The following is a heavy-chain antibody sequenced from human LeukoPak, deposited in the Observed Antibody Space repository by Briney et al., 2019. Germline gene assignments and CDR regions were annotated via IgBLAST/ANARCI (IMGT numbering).Heavy chain of an antibody. CDR2: ISYDGSNK. CDR1: GFTFSSYG. CDR3: AKDPNGDYVGAFDS. V-gene: IGHV3-30*18. Sequence: GRSLRLSCAASGFTFSSYGMHWVRQAPGKGLEWVAVISYDGSNKYYADSVKGRFTISRDNSREMLYLQMNSLRVEDTAVYYCAKDPNGDYVGAFDSWGQGTMVTVSS. J-gene: IGHJ3*02. D-gene: IGHD4-17*01.